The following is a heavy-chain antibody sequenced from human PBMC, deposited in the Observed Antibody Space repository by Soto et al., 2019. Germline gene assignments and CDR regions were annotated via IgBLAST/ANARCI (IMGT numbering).Heavy chain of an antibody. CDR2: ISAYNGNT. CDR1: GYTFTSYG. J-gene: IGHJ4*02. V-gene: IGHV1-18*04. D-gene: IGHD3-10*01. CDR3: ARLYGSGTQSGY. Sequence: ASVKVSCKASGYTFTSYGISWVLQAPGQGLEWVGWISAYNGNTNYAQKLQGRVTMTTDTSTSTAYMELRSLRSDDTAVYYCARLYGSGTQSGYWGQGTLVTVSS.